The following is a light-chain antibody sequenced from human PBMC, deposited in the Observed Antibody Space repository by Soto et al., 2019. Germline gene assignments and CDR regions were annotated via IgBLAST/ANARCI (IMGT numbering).Light chain of an antibody. J-gene: IGLJ1*01. V-gene: IGLV1-40*01. CDR1: ISNILESCA. Sequence: QSVLTQPPSVSGAPGQRFTISCAGRISNILESCAVHWYQHLPGRAPKFVIYGSGNRPSGVPDRFSGSKSGTSASLAIAGLQAEDEADYYCKPYDSSLSGYVFGTGTKVTVL. CDR2: GSG. CDR3: KPYDSSLSGYV.